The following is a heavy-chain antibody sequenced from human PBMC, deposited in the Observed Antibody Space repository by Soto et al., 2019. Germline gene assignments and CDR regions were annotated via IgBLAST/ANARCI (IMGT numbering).Heavy chain of an antibody. Sequence: QVQLQESGPGLVKPSQTLSLACTVSDGSVSRGGYYWSWIRQSPGKNLEWIGNIYYTGRTSYNPSLKSRLTISLETSKRQFSLRLASVSAADTAVYYSAREGSYHYFDYWGQGALVTVSS. CDR3: AREGSYHYFDY. J-gene: IGHJ4*02. CDR2: IYYTGRT. D-gene: IGHD1-26*01. CDR1: DGSVSRGGYY. V-gene: IGHV4-31*03.